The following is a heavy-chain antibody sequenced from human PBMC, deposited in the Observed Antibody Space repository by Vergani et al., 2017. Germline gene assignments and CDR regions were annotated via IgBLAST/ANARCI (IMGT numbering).Heavy chain of an antibody. J-gene: IGHJ4*02. CDR1: GGSISSGSYY. Sequence: QLQLQESGPGLVKPSQTLSLTCTVSGGSISSGSYYWSWIRQPAGKGLEWIGRIYTSGSTNYNPSLKSRVTISVDTSKNQFSLKLSSVTAADTAVYYCASKYYDFWSGSFTALDYWGQGTLVTVSS. CDR3: ASKYYDFWSGSFTALDY. V-gene: IGHV4-61*02. D-gene: IGHD3-3*01. CDR2: IYTSGST.